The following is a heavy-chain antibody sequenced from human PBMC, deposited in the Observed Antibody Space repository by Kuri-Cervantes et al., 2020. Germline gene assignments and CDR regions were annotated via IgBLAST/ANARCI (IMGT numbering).Heavy chain of an antibody. Sequence: GESLKISCAASGFIFEKYWMTWVRHIPGRGLEWVATVKEDGSEKYYVDSVKGRFAISRDNSKNTLYLQMNSLRAEDTAVYYCAREIALGAFDIWGQRTMVTVSS. CDR1: GFIFEKYW. V-gene: IGHV3-7*01. J-gene: IGHJ3*02. CDR2: VKEDGSEK. D-gene: IGHD3-16*01. CDR3: AREIALGAFDI.